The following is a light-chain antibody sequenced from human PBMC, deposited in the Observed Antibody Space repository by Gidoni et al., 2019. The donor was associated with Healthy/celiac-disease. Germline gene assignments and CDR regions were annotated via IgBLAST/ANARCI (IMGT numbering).Light chain of an antibody. J-gene: IGKJ4*01. V-gene: IGKV3-20*01. CDR3: QQYGSSPPDT. CDR2: GAS. CDR1: QSVSSSY. Sequence: EIVLTQSPGTLSLSPGERATLSCRASQSVSSSYLAWYQQKPGPAPRLLIYGASSRATGIPDRFSGSGSGTDFTLTISRLEPEDFAVYYCQQYGSSPPDTFGGGTKVEIK.